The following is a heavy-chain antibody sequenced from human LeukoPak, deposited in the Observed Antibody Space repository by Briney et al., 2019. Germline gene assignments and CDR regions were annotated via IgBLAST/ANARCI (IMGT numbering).Heavy chain of an antibody. CDR3: AKFLMTAVTTGFGS. CDR1: GFTFSNYA. V-gene: IGHV3-23*01. CDR2: ISANGVRT. D-gene: IGHD4-17*01. J-gene: IGHJ4*02. Sequence: GGSLRLSCAASGFTFSNYAMNWVRQAPGKGLEWVSLISANGVRTFYADSVKGRFIISRDNSKNTLYLQMDSLRAEDTAVYYCAKFLMTAVTTGFGSWGQGTLVTVSS.